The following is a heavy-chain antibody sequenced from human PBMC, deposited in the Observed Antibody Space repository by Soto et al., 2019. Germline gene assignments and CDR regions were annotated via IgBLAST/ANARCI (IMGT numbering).Heavy chain of an antibody. Sequence: QITLRESGPALVKPTQTLTLTCTFSGFSLTTSGEGVGWIRQPPGKAPEWLALIYWDDDKRYSPSLKNRLTNSGDTSRSQVVLNMTKLDPVDTATYYCAHRKKTVIVATYFDYWGQGTLGTVSS. CDR3: AHRKKTVIVATYFDY. V-gene: IGHV2-5*02. J-gene: IGHJ4*02. CDR2: IYWDDDK. CDR1: GFSLTTSGEG. D-gene: IGHD1-1*01.